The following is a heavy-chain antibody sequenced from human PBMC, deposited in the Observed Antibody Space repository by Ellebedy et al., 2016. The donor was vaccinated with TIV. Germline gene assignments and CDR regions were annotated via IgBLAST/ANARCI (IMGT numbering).Heavy chain of an antibody. Sequence: PGGSLRLSCAASGFTFGCCAMSWVRQAPGKGLEWVSVISNGGDTTYADSVKGRFTISRDNSKNTLYLQMNSLRADDTAIYYCAKLGGVLSWYADYWGQGTLVTVSS. CDR2: ISNGGDTT. J-gene: IGHJ4*02. V-gene: IGHV3-23*01. CDR1: GFTFGCCA. CDR3: AKLGGVLSWYADY. D-gene: IGHD6-13*01.